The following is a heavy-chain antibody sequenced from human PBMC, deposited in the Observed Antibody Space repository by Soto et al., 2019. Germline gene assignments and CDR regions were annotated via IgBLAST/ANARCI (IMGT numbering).Heavy chain of an antibody. Sequence: QVQLVESGGGVVQPGRSLRLSCAASGFTFSSYGMHWVRQAPGKGLEWVAVIWYDGSNKYYADSVKGRFTISRDNSKNTMYRQMNSLRAEDTAVYYCARDPQLRYFDSSPYVMDVWGQGTTVTVSS. CDR1: GFTFSSYG. D-gene: IGHD3-9*01. J-gene: IGHJ6*02. V-gene: IGHV3-33*01. CDR2: IWYDGSNK. CDR3: ARDPQLRYFDSSPYVMDV.